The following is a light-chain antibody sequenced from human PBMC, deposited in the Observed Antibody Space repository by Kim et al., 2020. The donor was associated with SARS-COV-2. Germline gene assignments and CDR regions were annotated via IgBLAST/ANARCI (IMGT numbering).Light chain of an antibody. CDR1: SSTIGSNY. J-gene: IGLJ2*01. CDR2: RND. Sequence: GQRVSISCSGGSSTIGSNYVYWYQHVPGTAPKLLIYRNDQRPSAVPDRFSGSKSDTSASLTIRGLRPEDEADYYCASWDDSLSGRIFGGGTQLTVL. V-gene: IGLV1-47*01. CDR3: ASWDDSLSGRI.